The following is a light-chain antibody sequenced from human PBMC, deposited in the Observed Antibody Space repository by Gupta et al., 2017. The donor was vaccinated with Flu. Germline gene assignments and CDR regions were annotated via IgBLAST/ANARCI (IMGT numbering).Light chain of an antibody. CDR1: QSISIY. V-gene: IGKV1-39*01. J-gene: IGKJ1*01. Sequence: DIQMTQSPSSLSASVGDRVTITCRASQSISIYLNWYQQKPGKAPKLLIYAASSLQSGVPSRFSGSASGTDFTFIISRLQPEDFATYYCQQRDNTPPTFGQGTKVEIK. CDR2: AAS. CDR3: QQRDNTPPT.